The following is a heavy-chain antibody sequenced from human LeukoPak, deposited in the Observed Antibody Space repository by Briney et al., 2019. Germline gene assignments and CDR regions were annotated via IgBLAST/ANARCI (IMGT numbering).Heavy chain of an antibody. J-gene: IGHJ4*02. V-gene: IGHV4-59*12. CDR2: VYYSGGT. Sequence: SETLSLTCTVSGGSISNYFWSWIRQPPGKGLEWIGYVYYSGGTYYNPSLKSRVTISVDTSKNQFSLKLSSVTAADTAVYCCASHSGGYAYWGQGTLVTVSS. CDR1: GGSISNYF. CDR3: ASHSGGYAY. D-gene: IGHD5-12*01.